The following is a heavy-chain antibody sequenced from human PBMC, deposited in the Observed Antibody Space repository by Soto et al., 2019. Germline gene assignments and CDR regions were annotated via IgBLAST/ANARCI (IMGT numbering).Heavy chain of an antibody. V-gene: IGHV1-46*01. D-gene: IGHD2-21*02. CDR3: ARAFCGGDCFENIVYYLYGMAL. J-gene: IGHJ6*04. CDR1: GYTFTNFY. Sequence: ASVKVSCKSSGYTFTNFYIHWVRQAPGQGLEWMGIINPSGGSTSYAQKFRDRVIMTRDTSSSTVYMELSSLTSKDAAMYFGARAFCGGDCFENIVYYLYGMALWGKGTTVTVSS. CDR2: INPSGGST.